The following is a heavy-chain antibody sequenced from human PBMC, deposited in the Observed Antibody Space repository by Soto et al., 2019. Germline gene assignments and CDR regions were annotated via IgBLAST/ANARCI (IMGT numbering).Heavy chain of an antibody. V-gene: IGHV3-30-3*01. J-gene: IGHJ6*02. CDR3: ARDLQTPYYYYGMDA. CDR2: ISYDGSNK. CDR1: GFTFSSYA. Sequence: GGSLRLSCAASGFTFSSYAMHWVRQAPGKGLEWVAVISYDGSNKYYADSVKGRFTISRDNSKNTLYLQMNSLRAEDTAVYYCARDLQTPYYYYGMDAWGQGTTVTVSS.